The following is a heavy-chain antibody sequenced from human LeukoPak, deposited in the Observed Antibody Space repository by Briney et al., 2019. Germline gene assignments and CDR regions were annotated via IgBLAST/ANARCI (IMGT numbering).Heavy chain of an antibody. CDR2: VNPNSGGT. J-gene: IGHJ4*02. D-gene: IGHD1-26*01. CDR1: GYTFTDYY. Sequence: ASVKVSCKASGYTFTDYYIHWVQQAPGQGLEWMGWVNPNSGGTNYAQKFQGSVTMTRDTSIGTAYMELSRLTSDDTALYYCARNVGPSGGPYFFDYWGQGTLVTISS. CDR3: ARNVGPSGGPYFFDY. V-gene: IGHV1-2*02.